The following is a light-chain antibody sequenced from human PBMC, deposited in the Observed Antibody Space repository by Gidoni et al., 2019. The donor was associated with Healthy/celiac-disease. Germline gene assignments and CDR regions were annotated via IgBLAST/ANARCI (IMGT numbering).Light chain of an antibody. CDR3: QAWDSSTEHVV. CDR2: QDS. CDR1: KLGDKY. J-gene: IGLJ2*01. V-gene: IGLV3-1*01. Sequence: SSALPQPPSVSVTPGQTASITCSGDKLGDKYACWYQQKPGQSPVLVIYQDSKRPSGIPERFSGSNSGNTATLTISGTQAREEAEEYCQAWDSSTEHVVFGGGTKLTVL.